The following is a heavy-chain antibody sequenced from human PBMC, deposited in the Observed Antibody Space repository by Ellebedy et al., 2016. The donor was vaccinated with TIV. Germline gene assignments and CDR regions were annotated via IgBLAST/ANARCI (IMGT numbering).Heavy chain of an antibody. Sequence: GESLKISXAASGFTFSSYGMHWVRQAPGKGLEWVAVIWYDGSNKYYADSVKGRFTISRDNSKNTLYLQMNSLRAEDTAVYYCAREALDYGDYGVCYFDYWGQGTLVTVSS. CDR1: GFTFSSYG. CDR2: IWYDGSNK. CDR3: AREALDYGDYGVCYFDY. V-gene: IGHV3-33*01. D-gene: IGHD4-17*01. J-gene: IGHJ4*02.